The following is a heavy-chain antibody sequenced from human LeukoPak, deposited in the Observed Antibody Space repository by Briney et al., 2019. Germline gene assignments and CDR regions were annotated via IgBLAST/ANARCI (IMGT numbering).Heavy chain of an antibody. Sequence: GASVKVSCKASGYXFTSYYMHWVRQAPGHGLEWMGIIKPSGGSTSYAQKFQGRVTMTRDTSTNTVYMELSSLRSEDTAVYYCARENNVDKTMAYSFDYWGQGTLVTVSS. CDR1: GYXFTSYY. V-gene: IGHV1-46*01. D-gene: IGHD5-18*01. J-gene: IGHJ4*02. CDR3: ARENNVDKTMAYSFDY. CDR2: IKPSGGST.